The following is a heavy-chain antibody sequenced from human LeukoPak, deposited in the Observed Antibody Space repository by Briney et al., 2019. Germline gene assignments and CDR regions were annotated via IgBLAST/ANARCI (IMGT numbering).Heavy chain of an antibody. D-gene: IGHD5-12*01. Sequence: SETLSLTCTVSGGSISSYYWSWIRHPPAKGLEWIGYIYYSGSTNYYPSLNSRVTISVVTSKNQFSLKLSSVTAADTAVYYCARGRKSGYYPYDYGMDVWGQGTTVTVSS. CDR2: IYYSGST. CDR1: GGSISSYY. CDR3: ARGRKSGYYPYDYGMDV. J-gene: IGHJ6*02. V-gene: IGHV4-59*01.